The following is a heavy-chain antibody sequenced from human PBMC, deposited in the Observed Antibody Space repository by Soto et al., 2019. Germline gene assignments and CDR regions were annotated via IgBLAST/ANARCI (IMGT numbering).Heavy chain of an antibody. CDR3: AKDIVVVPATPTVFDY. CDR2: ISGSGGST. V-gene: IGHV3-23*01. CDR1: GFTFSSYA. J-gene: IGHJ4*02. D-gene: IGHD2-2*01. Sequence: GGSLRLSCAASGFTFSSYAMSWVRQAPGKGLEWVSAISGSGGSTYYADSVKGRFTISRDNSKNTLYLQMNSLRAEDTAVYYCAKDIVVVPATPTVFDYWGQGTLVTVSS.